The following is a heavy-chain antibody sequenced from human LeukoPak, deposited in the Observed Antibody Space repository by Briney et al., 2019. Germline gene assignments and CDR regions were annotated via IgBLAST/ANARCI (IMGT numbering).Heavy chain of an antibody. Sequence: GASVKVSCKASGYTFTGYYMHWVRQAPGQGLEWMGWISAYNGNTNYAQKLQGRVTMTTDTSTSTAYMELRSLRSDDTAVYYCARLGYCSSTSCYGWFDPWGQGTLVTVSS. J-gene: IGHJ5*02. CDR2: ISAYNGNT. V-gene: IGHV1-18*04. CDR3: ARLGYCSSTSCYGWFDP. CDR1: GYTFTGYY. D-gene: IGHD2-2*01.